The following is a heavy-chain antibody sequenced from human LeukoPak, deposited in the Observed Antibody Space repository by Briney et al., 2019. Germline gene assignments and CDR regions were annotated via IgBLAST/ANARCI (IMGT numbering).Heavy chain of an antibody. V-gene: IGHV1-2*02. D-gene: IGHD3-9*01. Sequence: ASVTVSFTSSVSTFTFYYMHWVRQAPGQGLGWMGWINPNSGGTNYAQKFQGRVTMTRDTSISTAYMELSRLRSDDTAVYYCARVYFDWSDYFQHWGQGTLVTVSS. CDR2: INPNSGGT. CDR3: ARVYFDWSDYFQH. CDR1: VSTFTFYY. J-gene: IGHJ1*01.